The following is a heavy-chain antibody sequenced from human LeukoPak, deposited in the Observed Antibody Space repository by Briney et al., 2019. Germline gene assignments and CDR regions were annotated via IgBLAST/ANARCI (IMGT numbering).Heavy chain of an antibody. J-gene: IGHJ4*02. CDR2: INPSGGGT. CDR3: AGGRTDIVVVPATLRNYYFDY. CDR1: GYTIISQY. Sequence: GASVKVSCKASGYTIISQYMHWVRQAPGQGLEWMGIINPSGGGTSYAQHFQGRVTMTRDMSTSTVYMELSSLRSEDTAVYYCAGGRTDIVVVPATLRNYYFDYWGQGTLVTVSS. D-gene: IGHD2-2*01. V-gene: IGHV1-46*01.